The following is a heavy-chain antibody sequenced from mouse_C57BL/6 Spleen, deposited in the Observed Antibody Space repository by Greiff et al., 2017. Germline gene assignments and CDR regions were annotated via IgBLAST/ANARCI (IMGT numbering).Heavy chain of an antibody. J-gene: IGHJ4*01. CDR2: IWTGGGT. Sequence: VKLVESGPGLVAPSQSLSTTCTVSGFSLTSYAISWVRQPPGKGLEWLGVIWTGGGTNYNSALKSRLSISKDNSKSQVFLKMNSLQTDDTARYYCASYKKDAMDYWGQGTSVTVSS. CDR1: GFSLTSYA. CDR3: ASYKKDAMDY. V-gene: IGHV2-9-1*01.